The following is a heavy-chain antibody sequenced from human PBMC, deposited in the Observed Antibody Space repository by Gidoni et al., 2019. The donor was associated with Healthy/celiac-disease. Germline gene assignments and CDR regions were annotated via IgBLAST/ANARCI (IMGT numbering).Heavy chain of an antibody. D-gene: IGHD3-3*01. CDR2: RYTRGST. V-gene: IGHV4-61*02. J-gene: IGHJ5*02. CDR1: GGSISSGSFY. Sequence: QVQLQESGPGLVKPSQTLSLTCTVPGGSISSGSFYWSWIRQPAGKGLEWIGRRYTRGSTNYNPSLKSRVTISVDTSKNQFSLKLSSVTAADTAVDYCAREGGIRFLESPNWFDPWGQGTLVTVCS. CDR3: AREGGIRFLESPNWFDP.